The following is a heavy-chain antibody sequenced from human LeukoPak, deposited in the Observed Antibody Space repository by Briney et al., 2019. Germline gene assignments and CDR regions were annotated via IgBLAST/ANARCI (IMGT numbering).Heavy chain of an antibody. CDR3: AKTSSYSNYVHAFDI. D-gene: IGHD4-11*01. CDR1: GFTFSSYG. Sequence: GGSLRLSCAASGFTFSSYGMHWVRQAPGKGLEWVAFIRYDGSNKYYADSAKGRFTISRDNSKKTLYLQMNSLRAEDTAVYYCAKTSSYSNYVHAFDIWGQGTMVTVSS. V-gene: IGHV3-30*02. J-gene: IGHJ3*02. CDR2: IRYDGSNK.